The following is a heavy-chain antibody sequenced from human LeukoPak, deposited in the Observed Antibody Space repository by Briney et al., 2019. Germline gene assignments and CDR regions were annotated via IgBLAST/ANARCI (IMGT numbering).Heavy chain of an antibody. D-gene: IGHD3-10*01. Sequence: ASVKVSCKVSGYTLTELSMHWVRQAPGQGLEWMGWISAYNGNTNYAQKLQGRVTMTTDTSTSTAYMELRSLRSDDTAVYYCARVYYVDAFDIWGQGTMVTVSS. J-gene: IGHJ3*02. V-gene: IGHV1-18*01. CDR3: ARVYYVDAFDI. CDR2: ISAYNGNT. CDR1: GYTLTELS.